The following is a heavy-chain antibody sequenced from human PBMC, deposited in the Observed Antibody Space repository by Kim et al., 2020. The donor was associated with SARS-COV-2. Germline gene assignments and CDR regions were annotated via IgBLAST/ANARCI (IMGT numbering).Heavy chain of an antibody. Sequence: GTHYAQKVQGRVTMTRDTSISTAYMELSRLRSDDTVVYYCAREGNGAFDIWGQGTMVTVSS. CDR3: AREGNGAFDI. D-gene: IGHD2-8*01. J-gene: IGHJ3*02. V-gene: IGHV1-2*05. CDR2: GT.